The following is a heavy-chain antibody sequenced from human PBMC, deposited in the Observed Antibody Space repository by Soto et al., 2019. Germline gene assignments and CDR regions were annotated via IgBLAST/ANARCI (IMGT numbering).Heavy chain of an antibody. V-gene: IGHV4-4*02. D-gene: IGHD2-15*01. CDR1: GASVSSTKW. J-gene: IGHJ3*02. CDR3: ARDQVEKGYCSGGSCPAGDPFDI. CDR2: IHHSETT. Sequence: SETLSLTCAVSGASVSSTKWWSWVRQSPGKGLEWIGEIHHSETTNYNPSLKSRVTISVDKSKNQFSLKLSSVTAADTAVYYCARDQVEKGYCSGGSCPAGDPFDIWGQGTMVTVSS.